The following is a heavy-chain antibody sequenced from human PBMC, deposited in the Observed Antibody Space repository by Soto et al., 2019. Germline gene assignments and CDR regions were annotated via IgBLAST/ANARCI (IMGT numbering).Heavy chain of an antibody. CDR3: ANSEYSRYKNIDV. CDR1: GFTFRGYG. CDR2: ISYDGSIK. D-gene: IGHD5-18*01. J-gene: IGHJ6*02. V-gene: IGHV3-30*18. Sequence: GSLSLSCAASGFTFRGYGIHWVRQAPGRGLEWVALISYDGSIKYYADSVRGRFTISRDNSKNTLYLQMNSLRAEDTAVYYCANSEYSRYKNIDVWGQGTTVTVYS.